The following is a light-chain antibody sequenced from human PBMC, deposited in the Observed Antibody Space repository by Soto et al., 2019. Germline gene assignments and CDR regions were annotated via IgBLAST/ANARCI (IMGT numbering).Light chain of an antibody. V-gene: IGLV2-14*01. Sequence: QSVLTQPASVSGSPGQSITISCTGTSSDVGRYNYVSWYQQHPGKAPKLMIYDVSFRPSGVSNRFSGSKSGNTASLTISGLQADDEADYYCSSYTSTGTDVVFGGGTKLTVL. CDR3: SSYTSTGTDVV. CDR1: SSDVGRYNY. CDR2: DVS. J-gene: IGLJ2*01.